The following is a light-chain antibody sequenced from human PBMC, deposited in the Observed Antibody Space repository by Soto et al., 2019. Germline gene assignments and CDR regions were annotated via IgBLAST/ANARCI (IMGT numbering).Light chain of an antibody. J-gene: IGLJ1*01. Sequence: QPVLTQPASVSGSPGQSITISCTGTSSDVGGYNYVSWYQQHPGKVPKLMIYDVSYRPSGVSDRFSGSKSANTASLTISGLQAEDEADYYCSSYTSSSTIVFGTGTKLTVL. CDR3: SSYTSSSTIV. V-gene: IGLV2-14*03. CDR2: DVS. CDR1: SSDVGGYNY.